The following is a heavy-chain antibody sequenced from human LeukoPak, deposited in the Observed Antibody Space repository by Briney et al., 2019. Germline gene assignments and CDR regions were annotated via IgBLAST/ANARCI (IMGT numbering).Heavy chain of an antibody. CDR2: IYTSGST. Sequence: SDTLSVTCTVSGGSISSYYWRWIRQPAGKGLEWIGRIYTSGSTNYNPSLKSRVTMSVDTSKNPFSLKLSSVTAADTAVYYCARGGQYGSGSYYTSYYYGMDVWGQGTTVTVSS. CDR1: GGSISSYY. CDR3: ARGGQYGSGSYYTSYYYGMDV. J-gene: IGHJ6*02. D-gene: IGHD3-10*01. V-gene: IGHV4-4*07.